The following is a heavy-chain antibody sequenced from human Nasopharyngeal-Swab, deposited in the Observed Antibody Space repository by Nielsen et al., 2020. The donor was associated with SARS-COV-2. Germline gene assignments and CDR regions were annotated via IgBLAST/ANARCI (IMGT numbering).Heavy chain of an antibody. J-gene: IGHJ6*02. CDR1: GFTFSSYW. Sequence: GALRLSCAASGFTFSSYWMHWVRQTPGKGLVWVSRINSDGSSTSYADSVKGRFTISRDNAKNTLYLQMNSLRAEDTAVYYCARDLRFFTPSNYYYDGMDVWGQGTTVTVSS. CDR3: ARDLRFFTPSNYYYDGMDV. CDR2: INSDGSST. V-gene: IGHV3-74*01. D-gene: IGHD3-3*01.